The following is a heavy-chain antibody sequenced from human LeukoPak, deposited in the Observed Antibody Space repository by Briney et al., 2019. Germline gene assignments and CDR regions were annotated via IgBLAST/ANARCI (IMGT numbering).Heavy chain of an antibody. D-gene: IGHD6-13*01. J-gene: IGHJ3*02. Sequence: SETLSLTCAVYGGSFSGYYWSWIRQPPGKGLEWIGEINHSGSTNYNPSLKSRVTISVDTPKNQFSLKLSSVTAADTAVYYCARGVPYDSSSWYGRDDAFDIWGQGTMVTVSS. CDR3: ARGVPYDSSSWYGRDDAFDI. CDR2: INHSGST. V-gene: IGHV4-34*01. CDR1: GGSFSGYY.